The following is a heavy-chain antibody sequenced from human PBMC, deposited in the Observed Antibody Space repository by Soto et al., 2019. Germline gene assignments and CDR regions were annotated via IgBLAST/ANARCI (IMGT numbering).Heavy chain of an antibody. CDR2: ISFDGSNK. V-gene: IGHV3-30*18. CDR1: GFTFSSYG. J-gene: IGHJ6*02. D-gene: IGHD6-6*01. CDR3: AKARAARPGSYYYYGMDV. Sequence: GGSLRLSCAASGFTFSSYGMHWVRQAPGKGLEWVAIISFDGSNKYYTDSVKGRFTLSRDNSKNTLYLQMNSLRTEDTAVYYCAKARAARPGSYYYYGMDVWGQGTTVTVSS.